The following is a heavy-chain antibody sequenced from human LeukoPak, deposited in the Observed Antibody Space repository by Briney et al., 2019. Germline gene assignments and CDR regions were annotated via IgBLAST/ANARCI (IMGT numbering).Heavy chain of an antibody. CDR3: VASKFNRAWGEAFDL. V-gene: IGHV5-51*01. CDR1: GSRFTSYW. J-gene: IGHJ3*01. CDR2: IYPVDSDT. Sequence: GESLNISCRASGSRFTSYWIGGARKMSGKGLEWLGTIYPVDSDTRNSPSFEGQISISAEKSTNTAYLHLTRPQAADTGMYYCVASKFNRAWGEAFDLWGQGTMVTVS. D-gene: IGHD7-27*01.